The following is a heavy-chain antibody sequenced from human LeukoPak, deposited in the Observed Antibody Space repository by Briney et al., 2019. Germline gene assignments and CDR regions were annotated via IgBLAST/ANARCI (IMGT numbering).Heavy chain of an antibody. CDR3: ARASNSWSPSFYMDV. D-gene: IGHD2/OR15-2a*01. V-gene: IGHV3-7*01. CDR2: IEQDGSEK. J-gene: IGHJ6*03. CDR1: TFTFSAYW. Sequence: GGSLRLSCAAPTFTFSAYWMSWVRQAPGKGLGWVANIEQDGSEKYYMDSVKGRFTITRDNAWNTLYLQMNSLRVDDTAVYYCARASNSWSPSFYMDVWGRGTTVTVSS.